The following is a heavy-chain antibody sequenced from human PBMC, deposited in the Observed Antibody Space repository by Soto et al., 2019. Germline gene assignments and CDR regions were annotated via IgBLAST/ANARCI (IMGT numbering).Heavy chain of an antibody. CDR1: GGSFSGYY. J-gene: IGHJ5*02. V-gene: IGHV4-34*01. Sequence: SETLSLTCAVYGGSFSGYYWSWIRQPPGKGLEWIGEINHSGSTNYNPSIKSRVTITVDTSKNQFSLKLSPVTAADTAVYYCARQVRFLEWPKTDNWFDPWGQGTLVTVSS. CDR2: INHSGST. D-gene: IGHD3-3*01. CDR3: ARQVRFLEWPKTDNWFDP.